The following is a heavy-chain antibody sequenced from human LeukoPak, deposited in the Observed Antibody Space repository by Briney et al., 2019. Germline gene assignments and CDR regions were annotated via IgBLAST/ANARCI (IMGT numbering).Heavy chain of an antibody. Sequence: SETLSLTCTVSGGSISSYYWSWIRQPPGKGLEWIGYIYYSGSTNYNPSLKSRVTLSVDTSKNQFSLKLSSVTAADTAVYYCARDRYGYQAPHFDYWGQGTLVTVSS. J-gene: IGHJ4*02. CDR3: ARDRYGYQAPHFDY. D-gene: IGHD5-24*01. CDR1: GGSISSYY. CDR2: IYYSGST. V-gene: IGHV4-59*01.